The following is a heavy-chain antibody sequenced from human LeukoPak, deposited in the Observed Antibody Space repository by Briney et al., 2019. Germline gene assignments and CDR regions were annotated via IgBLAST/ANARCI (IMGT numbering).Heavy chain of an antibody. J-gene: IGHJ6*02. CDR1: GGSFSGYY. CDR3: ASLARSSSSGRLYYYYGMDV. CDR2: INHSGST. V-gene: IGHV4-34*01. Sequence: SETLSLTCAVYGGSFSGYYWSWIRQPPGKGLEWIGEINHSGSTNYNPSLKSRVTISVDTSKNQFSLKLSSVTAADTAVYYCASLARSSSSGRLYYYYGMDVWGQGITVTVSS. D-gene: IGHD6-6*01.